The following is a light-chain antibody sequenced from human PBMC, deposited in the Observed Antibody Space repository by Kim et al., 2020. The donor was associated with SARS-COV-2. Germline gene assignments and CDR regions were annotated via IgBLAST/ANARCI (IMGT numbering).Light chain of an antibody. J-gene: IGKJ3*01. CDR3: QQSYITPFT. CDR1: QSIYSH. V-gene: IGKV1-39*01. CDR2: AAS. Sequence: DIQMTQSPSTLSASVGDRVTITCRTTQSIYSHLNWYQQKPGRAPKLLIYAASTLQGGVPSRFSGSGSETDFTLTISSLQPEDFATYFCQQSYITPFTFGPGTKVDIK.